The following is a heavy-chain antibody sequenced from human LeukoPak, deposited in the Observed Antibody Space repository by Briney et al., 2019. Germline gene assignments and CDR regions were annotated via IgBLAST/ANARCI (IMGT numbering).Heavy chain of an antibody. D-gene: IGHD6-13*01. V-gene: IGHV4-34*01. CDR3: ARGIAAAGGVDY. J-gene: IGHJ4*02. CDR2: INHSGST. CDR1: GGSFSGYY. Sequence: SETLSLTCAVYGGSFSGYYWSWIRQPPGKGLEWIGEINHSGSTNYNPSLKSRVTISVDTSKNRFSLKLSSVTAADTAVYYCARGIAAAGGVDYWGQGTLVTVSS.